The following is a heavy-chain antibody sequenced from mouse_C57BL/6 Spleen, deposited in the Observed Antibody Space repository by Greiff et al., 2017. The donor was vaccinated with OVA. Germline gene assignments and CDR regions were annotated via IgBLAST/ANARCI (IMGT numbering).Heavy chain of an antibody. D-gene: IGHD2-2*01. CDR1: GFTFSDYG. CDR2: ISSGSSTI. J-gene: IGHJ1*03. Sequence: EVQGVESGGGLVKPGGSLKLSCAASGFTFSDYGMHWVRQAPEKGLEWVAYISSGSSTIYYADTVKGRFTISRDNAKNTLFLQMTSLRSEDTAMYYCAKIYYGYEGYFDVWGTGTTVTVSS. V-gene: IGHV5-17*01. CDR3: AKIYYGYEGYFDV.